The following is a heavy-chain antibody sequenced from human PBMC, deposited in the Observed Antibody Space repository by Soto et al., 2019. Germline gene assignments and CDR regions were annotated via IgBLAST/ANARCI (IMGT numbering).Heavy chain of an antibody. Sequence: ASVKVSCKASGYTFTSYGISWVRQAPGQGLEWMGWINPNGGATKYAQKFQGRVTVTRDTSIRTVYMELSSLRSDDTAVYYCARESGGATATLDYYYFYMDVWGKGTTVTV. CDR1: GYTFTSYG. V-gene: IGHV1-2*02. D-gene: IGHD5-12*01. CDR2: INPNGGAT. J-gene: IGHJ6*03. CDR3: ARESGGATATLDYYYFYMDV.